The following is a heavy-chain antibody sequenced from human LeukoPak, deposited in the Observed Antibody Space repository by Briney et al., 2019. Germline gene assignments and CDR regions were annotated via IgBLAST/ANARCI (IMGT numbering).Heavy chain of an antibody. CDR3: ARRGLRTRGWRDFHMDV. CDR2: IYVGDSDT. Sequence: GESLKISCQGSANSFNSYWIAWVRQTPGKGLEWMGIIYVGDSDTIYSPSFQGQVTISADKSISTAYLHWSSLKASDTAIYYCARRGLRTRGWRDFHMDVWGKGTTVIVSS. CDR1: ANSFNSYW. V-gene: IGHV5-51*01. D-gene: IGHD2-15*01. J-gene: IGHJ6*03.